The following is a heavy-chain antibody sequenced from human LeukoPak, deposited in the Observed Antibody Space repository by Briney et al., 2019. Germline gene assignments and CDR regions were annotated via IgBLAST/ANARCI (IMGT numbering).Heavy chain of an antibody. J-gene: IGHJ6*03. CDR1: GFTFSSYA. D-gene: IGHD1-26*01. Sequence: GGSLRLSCAASGFTFSSYAMHWVRQAPGKGLEWVAVISYDGSNKYYADSVKGRFTISRDNSKNTLYLQMNSLRAEDTAVYYCARVGWELLFYYYYYMDVWGKGTTVTVSS. CDR3: ARVGWELLFYYYYYMDV. V-gene: IGHV3-30*04. CDR2: ISYDGSNK.